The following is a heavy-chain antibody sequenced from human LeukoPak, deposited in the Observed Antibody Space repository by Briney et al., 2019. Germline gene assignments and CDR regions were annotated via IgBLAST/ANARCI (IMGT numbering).Heavy chain of an antibody. J-gene: IGHJ3*01. Sequence: PSLKSRVTISVDTSKNQFSLDLSSATAADTAVYYCARRRYNFDFYDVWGQGTRVTVSS. D-gene: IGHD3/OR15-3a*01. CDR3: ARRRYNFDFYDV. V-gene: IGHV4-39*01.